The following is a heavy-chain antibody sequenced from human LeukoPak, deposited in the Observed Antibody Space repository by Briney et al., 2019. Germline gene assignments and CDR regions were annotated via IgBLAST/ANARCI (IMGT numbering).Heavy chain of an antibody. CDR2: INPNSGGT. V-gene: IGHV1-2*02. Sequence: ASVKVSCKASGYTFTGYYMHWVRQAPGQGLEWMGWINPNSGGTNYAQKLQGRVTMTTDTSTSTAYMELRSLRSDDTAVYYCARDRYYYDSSGYYTDFDYWGQGTLVTVSS. D-gene: IGHD3-22*01. J-gene: IGHJ4*02. CDR3: ARDRYYYDSSGYYTDFDY. CDR1: GYTFTGYY.